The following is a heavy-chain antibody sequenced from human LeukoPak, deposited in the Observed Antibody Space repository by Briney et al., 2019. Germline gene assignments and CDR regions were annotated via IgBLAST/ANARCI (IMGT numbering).Heavy chain of an antibody. CDR1: GGSISSYY. D-gene: IGHD6-19*01. CDR3: ARGLYTSGWYPPDY. J-gene: IGHJ4*02. CDR2: IYTSGST. Sequence: SETLSLTCTVSGGSISSYYWSWIRQPAGRGLEWIGRIYTSGSTYYNPSLRSRVTMSVDTSKNQFSLKLSSVTAADTAVYYCARGLYTSGWYPPDYWGQGTLVTVSS. V-gene: IGHV4-4*07.